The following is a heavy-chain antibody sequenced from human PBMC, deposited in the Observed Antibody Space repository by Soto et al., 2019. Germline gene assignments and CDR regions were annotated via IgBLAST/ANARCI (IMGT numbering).Heavy chain of an antibody. D-gene: IGHD6-19*01. CDR2: IWYDGSNK. CDR3: AEAYSSGWYDAFDI. V-gene: IGHV3-33*06. CDR1: GFTFNGYG. Sequence: GGSLRLSCAASGFTFNGYGMHWVRQAPGKGLEWVAVIWYDGSNKYYADSVKGRFTISRDNSKNTLYLQMNSLRAEDTAVYYCAEAYSSGWYDAFDIWGQGTMVTVSS. J-gene: IGHJ3*02.